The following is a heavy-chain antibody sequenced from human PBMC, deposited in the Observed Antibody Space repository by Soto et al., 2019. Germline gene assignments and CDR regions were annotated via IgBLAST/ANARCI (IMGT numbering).Heavy chain of an antibody. CDR2: IRTYDANT. CDR1: GYTFTSYD. J-gene: IGHJ6*02. V-gene: IGHV1-18*01. Sequence: QVQLVQSGAEVKKPGASVKVSCKASGYTFTSYDISWVRQAPGQGLEWMGWIRTYDANTNYAQKVQGRVTMTTDTSTSTAYMELRSLRSDDTAVYYRATSTGDYYYGMDVWGQGTTVTVSS. CDR3: ATSTGDYYYGMDV. D-gene: IGHD2-2*01.